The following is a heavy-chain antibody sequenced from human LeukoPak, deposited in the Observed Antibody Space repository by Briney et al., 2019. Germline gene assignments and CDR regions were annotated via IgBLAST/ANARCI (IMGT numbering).Heavy chain of an antibody. J-gene: IGHJ4*02. CDR1: GGTFSSYT. CDR2: IIPILGIA. Sequence: SVKVSCKASGGTFSSYTISWVRQAPGQGLEWMGRIIPILGIANYAQKFQGRATITADKSTSTAYMELSSLRSEDTAVYYCARDRAASMYFDYWGQGTLVTVSS. CDR3: ARDRAASMYFDY. V-gene: IGHV1-69*04. D-gene: IGHD6-13*01.